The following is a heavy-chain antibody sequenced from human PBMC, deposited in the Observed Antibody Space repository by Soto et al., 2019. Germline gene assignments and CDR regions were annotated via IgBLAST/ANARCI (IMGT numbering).Heavy chain of an antibody. Sequence: GGSLGLCCAASGFTFSSYAISWVRQAPGKGLEWVSAISGSGGSTYYADSVKGRFTISRDNSKNTLYLQMNSLRAEDTAVYYCAKGVAVAGYYYYGMDVWGQGTTVTVS. CDR1: GFTFSSYA. CDR2: ISGSGGST. V-gene: IGHV3-23*01. J-gene: IGHJ6*02. D-gene: IGHD6-19*01. CDR3: AKGVAVAGYYYYGMDV.